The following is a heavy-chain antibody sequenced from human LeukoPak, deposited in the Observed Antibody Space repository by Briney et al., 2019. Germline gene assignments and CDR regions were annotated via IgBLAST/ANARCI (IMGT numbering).Heavy chain of an antibody. CDR3: ASKTGYSSGWYGP. D-gene: IGHD6-19*01. J-gene: IGHJ5*02. CDR2: IYHSGST. Sequence: PSETLSLTCAVSGGSISSSNWWSWVRQPPGKGLEWIGEIYHSGSTNYNPSLKSRVTISVDKSKNQFSLKLSSVTAADTAVYYCASKTGYSSGWYGPWGQGTLVTVSS. V-gene: IGHV4-4*02. CDR1: GGSISSSNW.